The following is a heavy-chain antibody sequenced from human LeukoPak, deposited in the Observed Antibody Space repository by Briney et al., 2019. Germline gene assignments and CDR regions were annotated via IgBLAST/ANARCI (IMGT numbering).Heavy chain of an antibody. CDR3: ARQLVVITTKVRWFDP. V-gene: IGHV4-34*01. Sequence: SETLSLTCTVSGGSISGYYWSWIRQPPGKGLEWIGEINHSGSTNYNPSLKSRVTISVDTSKNQFSLKLSSVTAADTAVYYCARQLVVITTKVRWFDPWGQGTLVTVSS. CDR1: GGSISGYY. J-gene: IGHJ5*02. D-gene: IGHD3-22*01. CDR2: INHSGST.